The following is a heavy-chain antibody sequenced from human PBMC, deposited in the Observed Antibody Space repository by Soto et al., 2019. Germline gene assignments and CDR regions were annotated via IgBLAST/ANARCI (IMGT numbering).Heavy chain of an antibody. CDR1: GVSISGHC. Sequence: SETLSLTCTVSGVSISGHCWGWIRQPPGKAPEWIGQIFYSGGTNYNPSLEGRVTMSVDTSKSQFSLKLSSMTAADTAVYYCARAGGNFDPWGQGTLVTVSS. J-gene: IGHJ5*02. V-gene: IGHV4-59*11. CDR2: IFYSGGT. CDR3: ARAGGNFDP.